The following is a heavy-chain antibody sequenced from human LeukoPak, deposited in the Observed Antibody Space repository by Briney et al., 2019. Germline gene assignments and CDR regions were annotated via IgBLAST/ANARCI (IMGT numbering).Heavy chain of an antibody. CDR3: ARGSVVVVPAAIGEGYCYYGMDV. CDR2: IIPIFGTA. CDR1: GGTFSSYA. J-gene: IGHJ6*02. D-gene: IGHD2-2*01. V-gene: IGHV1-69*13. Sequence: SVKVSCKASGGTFSSYAISWVRQAPGQGLEWMGGIIPIFGTANYAQKFQGRVTITADESTSTAYMELSSLRSEDTAVYYCARGSVVVVPAAIGEGYCYYGMDVWGQGTTVTVSS.